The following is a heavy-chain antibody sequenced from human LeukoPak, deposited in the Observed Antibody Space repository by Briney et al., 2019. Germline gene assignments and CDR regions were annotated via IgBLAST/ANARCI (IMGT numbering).Heavy chain of an antibody. CDR1: GFTFRSYS. CDR3: ALLAAADSES. J-gene: IGHJ5*02. V-gene: IGHV3-21*01. Sequence: GGSLRLSCAASGFTFRSYSMNWVRQAPGKGLEGVSSIGTSDYYIYYADSVKGRFTISRDNAKNSLYLQMNSLTAEDTAVYYCALLAAADSESWGQGTLVTVSS. D-gene: IGHD6-13*01. CDR2: IGTSDYYI.